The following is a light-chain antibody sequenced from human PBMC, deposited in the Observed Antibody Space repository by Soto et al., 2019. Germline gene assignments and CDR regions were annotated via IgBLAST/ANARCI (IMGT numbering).Light chain of an antibody. CDR2: GAS. V-gene: IGKV3-20*01. Sequence: PGERATLSCRASQSVRSNYVAWYQQKPGQPPRLLIYGASSGATGIPDRFTGSGSGTDFTLTISRLEPEDFAVYYCQQYGSPPYSFGQGTKLDI. J-gene: IGKJ2*03. CDR3: QQYGSPPYS. CDR1: QSVRSNY.